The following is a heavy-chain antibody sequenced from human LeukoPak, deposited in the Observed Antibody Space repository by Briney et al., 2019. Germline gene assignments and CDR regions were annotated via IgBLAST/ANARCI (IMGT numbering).Heavy chain of an antibody. V-gene: IGHV4-59*01. Sequence: SETLSLTCTVSGGSISDYSWTWIRQPPGKGLEWIGYIYYSGSTNYNPSLKSRVTISVDTSKNQFSLKLSSVTAADTAVYYCARVLAAARYYYYGMDVWGQGTTVTVSS. CDR2: IYYSGST. D-gene: IGHD6-13*01. CDR3: ARVLAAARYYYYGMDV. J-gene: IGHJ6*02. CDR1: GGSISDYS.